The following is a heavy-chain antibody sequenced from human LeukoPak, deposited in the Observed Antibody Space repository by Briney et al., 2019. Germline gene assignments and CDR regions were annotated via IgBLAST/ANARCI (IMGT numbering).Heavy chain of an antibody. CDR3: ARERYSYGYGVDWFDP. CDR2: IVGSGGST. D-gene: IGHD5-18*01. J-gene: IGHJ5*02. CDR1: GFTFSNYA. V-gene: IGHV3-23*01. Sequence: GGSLRLSCAASGFTFSNYAMTWVRQAPGKGLEGFSSIVGSGGSTFYADSVQGRFTISRDNSENTLYLQMNSLRAEDTAVYYCARERYSYGYGVDWFDPWGQGTLVTVSS.